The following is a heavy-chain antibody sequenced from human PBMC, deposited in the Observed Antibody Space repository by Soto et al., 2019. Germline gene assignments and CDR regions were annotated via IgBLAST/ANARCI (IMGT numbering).Heavy chain of an antibody. D-gene: IGHD3-22*01. CDR3: VKGEYYYDSSGYYTFDY. CDR2: ISTNGGST. J-gene: IGHJ4*02. CDR1: GFTFSSYA. Sequence: GGSQTLSSSAAGFTFSSYAMHWVRQAPGKGLEYVSSISTNGGSTHYADSVKGRFTISRDNSKNTQYLQMSSLRADDTAVYYCVKGEYYYDSSGYYTFDYWGQGTLVTVSS. V-gene: IGHV3-64D*06.